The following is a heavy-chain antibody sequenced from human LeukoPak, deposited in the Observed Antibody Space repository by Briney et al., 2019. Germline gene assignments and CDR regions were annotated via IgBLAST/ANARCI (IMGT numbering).Heavy chain of an antibody. V-gene: IGHV3-48*03. Sequence: GGSLRLSCAASGFTLSSNEMNWVRQAPGKGLEWVSYISSSGSIIYYADPVKRRFTFSRNNDKQSPQLQMNIIGADAAAFYYCARAYWGEYWGQGTLVRVS. CDR1: GFTLSSNE. D-gene: IGHD7-27*01. CDR2: ISSSGSII. CDR3: ARAYWGEY. J-gene: IGHJ4*02.